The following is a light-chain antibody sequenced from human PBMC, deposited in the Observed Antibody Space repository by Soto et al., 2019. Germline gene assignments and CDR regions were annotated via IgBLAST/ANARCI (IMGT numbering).Light chain of an antibody. CDR2: GNS. Sequence: QSVLTQPPSVSGAPGQRVTSSCTGSSSNIGAGYDVHWYQQLPGTAPNLLIYGNSNRPSGVPDRFSGSKSGTSASLAITGLQAEDEADYYCQSYDSSLRGVFGGGTELTVL. V-gene: IGLV1-40*01. CDR3: QSYDSSLRGV. CDR1: SSNIGAGYD. J-gene: IGLJ2*01.